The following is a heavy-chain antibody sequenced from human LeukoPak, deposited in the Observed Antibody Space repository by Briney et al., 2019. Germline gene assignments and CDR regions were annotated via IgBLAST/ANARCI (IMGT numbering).Heavy chain of an antibody. CDR3: ARARSGYYSSFDY. J-gene: IGHJ4*02. CDR1: GFTFDDYG. V-gene: IGHV3-20*04. Sequence: RPGGSLRPSCAGSGFTFDDYGMSWVRQAPGKGLEWVSGINWNGGSTGYGDSVKGRFTISRDNAKNSLYLQMNSLKAEDTALYYCARARSGYYSSFDYWGQGTLVTVSS. D-gene: IGHD3-22*01. CDR2: INWNGGST.